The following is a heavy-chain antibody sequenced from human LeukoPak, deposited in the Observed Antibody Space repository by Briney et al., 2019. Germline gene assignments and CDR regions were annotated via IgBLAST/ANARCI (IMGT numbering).Heavy chain of an antibody. J-gene: IGHJ3*02. V-gene: IGHV3-30-3*01. CDR3: ARPSLRNSVARCAFDI. CDR2: ISYDGSNK. Sequence: PGGSLILSCAASGFTFSSYAMHWVRQAPGKGLEWVAVISYDGSNKYYADSVKGRFTISRDNSKNTLYLQMNSLRAEDTAVYYCARPSLRNSVARCAFDIWGQGTMVTVSS. D-gene: IGHD4-23*01. CDR1: GFTFSSYA.